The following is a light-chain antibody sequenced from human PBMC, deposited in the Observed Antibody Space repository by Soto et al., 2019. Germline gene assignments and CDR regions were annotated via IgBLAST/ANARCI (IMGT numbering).Light chain of an antibody. J-gene: IGLJ1*01. V-gene: IGLV3-21*02. CDR3: QVWDITSDQYL. CDR2: DDT. CDR1: NIASKS. Sequence: VLTQPPSVSVAPGQTASLTCGGNNIASKSVHWYQQRPGQAPVLVLYDDTNLPSGITERFSGSNSGSTATLTISSVEAGDEADYFCQVWDITSDQYLFGTGTKLTVL.